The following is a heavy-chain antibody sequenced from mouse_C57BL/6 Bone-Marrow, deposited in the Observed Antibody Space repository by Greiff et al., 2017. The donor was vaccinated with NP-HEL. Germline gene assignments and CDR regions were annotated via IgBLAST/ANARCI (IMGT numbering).Heavy chain of an antibody. Sequence: EVQLQESGPGLVKPSQSLSLTCSVTGYSITSGYYWNWIRQFPGNKLEWMGYISYDGSNNYNPSLKNRISITRDTSKNQFFLKLNSVTTEDTATYYCARGDYGSSDAMDYWGQGTSVTVSS. CDR2: ISYDGSN. V-gene: IGHV3-6*01. CDR1: GYSITSGYY. CDR3: ARGDYGSSDAMDY. J-gene: IGHJ4*01. D-gene: IGHD1-1*01.